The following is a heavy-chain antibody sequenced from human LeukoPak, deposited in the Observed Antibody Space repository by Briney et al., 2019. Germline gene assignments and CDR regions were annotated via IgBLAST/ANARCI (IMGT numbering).Heavy chain of an antibody. CDR3: ARFRGSSWYGSVDY. CDR1: GFTFRSYW. CDR2: IKQDGSEK. Sequence: GGSLRLSCAASGFTFRSYWMSWVRQAPGKGLEWVANIKQDGSEKYYVDSVKGRFTISRDNAKNSLYLQMNSLRAEDTAVYYCARFRGSSWYGSVDYWGQGTLVTVSS. J-gene: IGHJ4*02. V-gene: IGHV3-7*01. D-gene: IGHD6-13*01.